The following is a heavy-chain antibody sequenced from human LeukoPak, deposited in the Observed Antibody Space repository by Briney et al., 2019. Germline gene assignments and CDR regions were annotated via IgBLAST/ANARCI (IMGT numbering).Heavy chain of an antibody. CDR3: ARGPGGSGSYYSYYYGMDV. V-gene: IGHV4-61*01. D-gene: IGHD3-10*01. Sequence: SETLSLTCTVSGGSVSSGNYYWSWIRQPPGKGLEWIGYIYYSGSTNYNPSLKSRVTISVDTSKNQFSLKLSSVTAADTAVYYCARGPGGSGSYYSYYYGMDVWGQGTTVTVSS. CDR1: GGSVSSGNYY. CDR2: IYYSGST. J-gene: IGHJ6*02.